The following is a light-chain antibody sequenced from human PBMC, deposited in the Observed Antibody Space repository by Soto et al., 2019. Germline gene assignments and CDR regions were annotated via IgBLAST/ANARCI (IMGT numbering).Light chain of an antibody. Sequence: QSALTQPASMSGSPGQSITISCTGTSSDVGGYNYVSWYRQHPGKAPKLMIYDVNNRPSGVSNRFSGSKSGNTASLTISGLQAEDEADYYCCSSVGGPIWVFGGGTKLTVL. V-gene: IGLV2-14*03. CDR3: CSSVGGPIWV. CDR1: SSDVGGYNY. J-gene: IGLJ3*02. CDR2: DVN.